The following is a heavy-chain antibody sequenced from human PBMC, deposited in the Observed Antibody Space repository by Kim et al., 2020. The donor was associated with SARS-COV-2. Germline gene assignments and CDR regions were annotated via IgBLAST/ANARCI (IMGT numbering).Heavy chain of an antibody. D-gene: IGHD5-12*01. V-gene: IGHV3-23*01. J-gene: IGHJ4*02. CDR3: VRDGTRLSDY. CDR1: GFTFSTY. Sequence: GGSLRLSCAASGFTFSTYMTWVRQAPGKGLEWVSSITGSGAVTYYADSVKGRFTISRDNSKNTLYLQMNSLSAEDTAKYYCVRDGTRLSDYWGQGALVTVSS. CDR2: ITGSGAVT.